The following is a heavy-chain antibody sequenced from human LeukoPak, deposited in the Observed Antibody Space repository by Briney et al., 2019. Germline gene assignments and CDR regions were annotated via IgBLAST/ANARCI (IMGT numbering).Heavy chain of an antibody. CDR2: IYYSGST. J-gene: IGHJ4*02. V-gene: IGHV4-59*01. CDR1: GGSISSYY. D-gene: IGHD6-6*01. Sequence: SETLSLTCTVSGGSISSYYWSWIRQPPGKGLEWIGYIYYSGSTNYNPSLKSRVAISVDTSKNQFSLKLSSVTAADTAVYYCARVPYSSSPIDYWGQGTVVTVSS. CDR3: ARVPYSSSPIDY.